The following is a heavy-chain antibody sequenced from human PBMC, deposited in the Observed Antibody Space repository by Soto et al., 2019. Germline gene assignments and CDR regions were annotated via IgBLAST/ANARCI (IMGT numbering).Heavy chain of an antibody. V-gene: IGHV1-24*01. CDR3: ATHYYDSSGFGFDY. Sequence: ASVKVSCKVSGYTLTELSMHWVRQAPGKGLEWMGGFDPEDGETIYAQKFQGRVTMTEDTSTDTAYMELSSLRSEDTAVYYCATHYYDSSGFGFDYWGQGTLVTVSS. J-gene: IGHJ4*02. CDR1: GYTLTELS. D-gene: IGHD3-22*01. CDR2: FDPEDGET.